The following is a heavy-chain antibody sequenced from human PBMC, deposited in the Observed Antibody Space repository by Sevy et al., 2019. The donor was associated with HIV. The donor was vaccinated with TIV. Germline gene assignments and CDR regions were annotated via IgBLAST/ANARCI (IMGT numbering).Heavy chain of an antibody. J-gene: IGHJ5*02. CDR2: ITHSGSTI. Sequence: GESLRLSCAASGFTFSDYYMSWIRQAPGKGLEWVSYITHSGSTIYYADSVKGRFTISRDNAKNSLYLQMNSLRAEDTAVYYCARDSRWGYGYDWFDPWGQGTLVTVSS. D-gene: IGHD5-18*01. CDR1: GFTFSDYY. CDR3: ARDSRWGYGYDWFDP. V-gene: IGHV3-11*01.